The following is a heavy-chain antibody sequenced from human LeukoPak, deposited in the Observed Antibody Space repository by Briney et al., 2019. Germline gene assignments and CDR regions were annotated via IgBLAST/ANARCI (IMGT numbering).Heavy chain of an antibody. V-gene: IGHV1-46*01. J-gene: IGHJ6*02. CDR2: INPGGGST. D-gene: IGHD1-26*01. Sequence: GASVTVSFTASGYTFTSYYMHWVRQALGQGLERMGIINPGGGSTSYAQKFQGRVTMTRDTSTSTVYMELSSLRSEDTAVYYCARDDGTRYYGMDVWGQGTTVTVSS. CDR3: ARDDGTRYYGMDV. CDR1: GYTFTSYY.